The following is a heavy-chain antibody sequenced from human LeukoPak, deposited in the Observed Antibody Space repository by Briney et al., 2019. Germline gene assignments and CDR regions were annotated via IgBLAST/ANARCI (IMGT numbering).Heavy chain of an antibody. D-gene: IGHD3-16*01. Sequence: SETLSLTCTVSGGSISSNYWSWIRQSPGKGLEWIGYIYYTGSTHYNPSLKSRVTISVDTSKNQFSLKLSSVTAADTAVYYCARDGGSPYYFDYWGQGTLVTVSS. V-gene: IGHV4-59*01. CDR1: GGSISSNY. J-gene: IGHJ4*02. CDR2: IYYTGST. CDR3: ARDGGSPYYFDY.